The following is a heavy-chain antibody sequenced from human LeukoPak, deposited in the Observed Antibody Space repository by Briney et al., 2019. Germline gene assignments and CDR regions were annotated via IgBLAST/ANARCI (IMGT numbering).Heavy chain of an antibody. J-gene: IGHJ3*02. V-gene: IGHV1-69-2*01. CDR3: ASHPESSNDAFDI. CDR2: VDPEDGET. Sequence: GATVKISCKVSGYTFTDYYMHWVQQAPGKGLEWMGLVDPEDGETIYADKFQGRVTITAATSTDTAYMELSSLRSEDTAVYYCASHPESSNDAFDIWGQGTMVTVSS. D-gene: IGHD4-11*01. CDR1: GYTFTDYY.